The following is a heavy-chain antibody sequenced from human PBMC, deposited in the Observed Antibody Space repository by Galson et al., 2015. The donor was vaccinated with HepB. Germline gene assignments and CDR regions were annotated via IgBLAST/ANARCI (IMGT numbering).Heavy chain of an antibody. J-gene: IGHJ4*02. D-gene: IGHD1-26*01. CDR3: AAGIVGTTTPDFDS. Sequence: SVKVSCKASGFNFTSSAMQWVRQARGQRLEWIGWIVVGSGNTKDAQKFQERVTITRDMSTRTAYMELSSLRSEDTVVYYCAAGIVGTTTPDFDSWGQGTLVTVSS. CDR1: GFNFTSSA. CDR2: IVVGSGNT. V-gene: IGHV1-58*02.